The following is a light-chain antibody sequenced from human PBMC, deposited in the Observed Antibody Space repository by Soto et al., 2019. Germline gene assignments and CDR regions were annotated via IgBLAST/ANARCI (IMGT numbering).Light chain of an antibody. CDR1: SSNIGSNY. CDR2: SNN. CDR3: AAWDDSLSGHWV. J-gene: IGLJ3*02. Sequence: QSVLTQPPSASGTPGQRVXISCSGSSSNIGSNYVYWYQQLPGTAPKLLIYSNNQRPSGVPDRFSGSKSGTSASLAISGLRSEDEADYYCAAWDDSLSGHWVFGGGTKLTVL. V-gene: IGLV1-47*02.